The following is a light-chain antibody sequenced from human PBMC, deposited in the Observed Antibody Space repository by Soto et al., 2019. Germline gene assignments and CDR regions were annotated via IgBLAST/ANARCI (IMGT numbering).Light chain of an antibody. V-gene: IGKV3-20*01. J-gene: IGKJ1*01. Sequence: EIVLTQSPGTRSLSPGERATLSCRASQSVSSSYLAWYQQKPGQAPRLLIYGASSRATGIPDRFSGSGSGTDFTLTISRLEPEDIAVYYCQQYGSSPSWTFGQGTKVEIK. CDR3: QQYGSSPSWT. CDR1: QSVSSSY. CDR2: GAS.